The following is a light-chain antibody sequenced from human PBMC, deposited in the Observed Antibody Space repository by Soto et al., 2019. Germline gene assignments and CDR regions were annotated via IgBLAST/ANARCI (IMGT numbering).Light chain of an antibody. J-gene: IGLJ2*01. CDR3: QTGGTGVV. Sequence: QLVLTQSPSASASLGASVKLTCTLSSGHSSYAIAWHQQQPEKGPRYLMKLNSDGSHSKGAGIPDRFSGSSSGAERYLTISSLQSEDEADYYCQTGGTGVVFGGGTKVTVL. CDR1: SGHSSYA. CDR2: LNSDGSH. V-gene: IGLV4-69*01.